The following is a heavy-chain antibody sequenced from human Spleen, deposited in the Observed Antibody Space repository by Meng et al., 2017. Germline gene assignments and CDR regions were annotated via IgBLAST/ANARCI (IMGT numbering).Heavy chain of an antibody. CDR2: IYYSGST. CDR1: GGSISNSDYY. D-gene: IGHD6-19*01. Sequence: QPQLQESGPGLVKPSETLSLTCTVSGGSISNSDYYWSWIRQPPGKGLEWIGYIYYSGSTYYTPSLKSRVTVSIDTSKSQFSLKLTSVTAADTAVYYCVRSSGWVRTGFDPWGQGTLVTVSS. J-gene: IGHJ5*02. CDR3: VRSSGWVRTGFDP. V-gene: IGHV4-39*01.